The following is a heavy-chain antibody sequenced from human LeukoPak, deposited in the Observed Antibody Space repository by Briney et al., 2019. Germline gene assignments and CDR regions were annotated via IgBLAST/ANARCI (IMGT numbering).Heavy chain of an antibody. J-gene: IGHJ6*03. CDR1: GYSFTSYW. D-gene: IGHD2-2*01. CDR2: IYPGDSDT. V-gene: IGHV5-51*01. Sequence: GESLKISCKGSGYSFTSYWIGWVRQVPGKGLEWMGIIYPGDSDTRYSPSFQGQVTISADKSISTAYLQWSSLKASDTAMYYCARVVVPAADEYYMDVWGKGTTVTVSS. CDR3: ARVVVPAADEYYMDV.